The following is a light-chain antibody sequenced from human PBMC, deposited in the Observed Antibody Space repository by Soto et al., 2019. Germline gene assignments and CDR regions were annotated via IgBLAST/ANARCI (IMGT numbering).Light chain of an antibody. CDR1: NNDVGGFNF. J-gene: IGLJ2*01. CDR2: DVD. CDR3: SSYTSRSTVI. V-gene: IGLV2-14*01. Sequence: QSALTQPASVSGSPGQSITISCTGTNNDVGGFNFVSWYQQRPGNVPKLLIYDVDDRPSGVSNRFSGSRSANTASLTISGLQAEDEADYYCSSYTSRSTVIFGGGTNLTVL.